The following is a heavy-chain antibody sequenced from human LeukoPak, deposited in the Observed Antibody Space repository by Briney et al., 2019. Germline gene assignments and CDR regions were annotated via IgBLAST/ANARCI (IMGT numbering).Heavy chain of an antibody. CDR3: AIDFVDTAMASAHDY. Sequence: PGGSLRLSCAASGFTFSSYWMSWVRQAPGKGLEWVANIKQDGSEKYYVDSVKGRFTISRDNAKNSLYLQMNSLRAEDTAVYYCAIDFVDTAMASAHDYWGQGTLVTVSS. D-gene: IGHD5-18*01. J-gene: IGHJ4*02. V-gene: IGHV3-7*01. CDR1: GFTFSSYW. CDR2: IKQDGSEK.